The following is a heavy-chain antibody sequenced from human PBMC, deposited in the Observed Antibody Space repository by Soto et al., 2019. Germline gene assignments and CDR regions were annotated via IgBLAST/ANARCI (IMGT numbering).Heavy chain of an antibody. CDR2: ISGGSSYM. V-gene: IGHV3-21*01. CDR3: ARGNKKLFDY. CDR1: GFSFSTYT. J-gene: IGHJ4*02. D-gene: IGHD3-10*01. Sequence: EVQLVESGGGLVKPGESLRLSCAASGFSFSTYTINWVRQAPGKGLEWVSSISGGSSYMFYADSLKGRFTISRDNAKNSLSLQMNSLRVEDTAVYYCARGNKKLFDYWGQGTLVTVSS.